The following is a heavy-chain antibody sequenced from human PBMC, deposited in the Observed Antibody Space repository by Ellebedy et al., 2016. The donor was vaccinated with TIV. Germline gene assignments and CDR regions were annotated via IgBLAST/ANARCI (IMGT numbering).Heavy chain of an antibody. CDR3: ARDLDYYYGMDV. CDR2: SSSSSYYI. Sequence: GESLKISCAASGFTFSSYSMNWVRQAPGKGLEWVSSSSSSSYYIYYADSVKGRFTFSRDNAKKSLYLQMNSLRAEDTAVYYCARDLDYYYGMDVWGQGTTVTVSS. CDR1: GFTFSSYS. J-gene: IGHJ6*02. V-gene: IGHV3-21*01.